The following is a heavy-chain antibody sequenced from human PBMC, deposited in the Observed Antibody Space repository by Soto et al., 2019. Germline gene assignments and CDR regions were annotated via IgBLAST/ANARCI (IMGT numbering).Heavy chain of an antibody. CDR2: IWYDGSNK. CDR1: GFTFSSYG. J-gene: IGHJ4*02. Sequence: QVQLVESGGGVVQPGRSLRLSCAASGFTFSSYGMHWVRQAPGKGLEWVAVIWYDGSNKYYADSVKGRFTISRDNSKNTLYLQMNSLRVEDTAVYYCARDWDYYFDYWGQGNLVTVSS. D-gene: IGHD1-26*01. CDR3: ARDWDYYFDY. V-gene: IGHV3-33*01.